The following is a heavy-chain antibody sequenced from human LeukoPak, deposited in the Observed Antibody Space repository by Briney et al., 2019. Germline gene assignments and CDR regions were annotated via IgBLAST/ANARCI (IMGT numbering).Heavy chain of an antibody. Sequence: ASVKVSCKASGYTFTSYGISWVRQAPGQGLEWMGWISAYNGNTNYAQKLQGRVTMTTDTSTSTAYMELRSLRSDDTAVYYCARGAFGQSTSSYYYYMDGWGKGTTVTVSS. CDR3: ARGAFGQSTSSYYYYMDG. D-gene: IGHD2-2*01. CDR1: GYTFTSYG. V-gene: IGHV1-18*01. CDR2: ISAYNGNT. J-gene: IGHJ6*03.